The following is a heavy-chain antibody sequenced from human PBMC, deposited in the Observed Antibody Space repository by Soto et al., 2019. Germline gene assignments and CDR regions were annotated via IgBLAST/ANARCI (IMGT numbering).Heavy chain of an antibody. V-gene: IGHV3-23*01. D-gene: IGHD2-21*01. J-gene: IGHJ3*02. CDR3: AKHIVVVISASFSAFDI. CDR1: GFTFSRFA. Sequence: EVQLLESGGGFVQPGGSLRLSCVASGFTFSRFAMSWVRQAPGKGPEWVSVISGSGGSTGYADSVKGRFTISRDNSKNTLYLQMNTLRAEDTAVYYCAKHIVVVISASFSAFDIWGHGTMVTVSS. CDR2: ISGSGGST.